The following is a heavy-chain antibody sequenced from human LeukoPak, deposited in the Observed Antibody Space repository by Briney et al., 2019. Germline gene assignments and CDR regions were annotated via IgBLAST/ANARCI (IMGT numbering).Heavy chain of an antibody. D-gene: IGHD5-12*01. J-gene: IGHJ4*02. CDR2: ISNSVI. CDR3: ARDFGYAFDY. V-gene: IGHV3-48*01. Sequence: GGSLRLSCAASGFTFSTYSMNWVRQAPGKGLEWVSYISNSVINYVDSVKGRFTISRDSAKNSLYLQMNSLRAEDTAVYYCARDFGYAFDYWGQGTLVTVSS. CDR1: GFTFSTYS.